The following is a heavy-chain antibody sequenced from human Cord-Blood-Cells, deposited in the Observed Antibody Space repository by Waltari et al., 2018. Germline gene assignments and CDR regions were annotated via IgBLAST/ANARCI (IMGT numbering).Heavy chain of an antibody. Sequence: QVQLQESGPGLVKPSGTLSLTCAVSGVSISSSNWWSWVRQPPGKGLEWIGEIYHSGSTNYNPSLKSRVTISVDKSKNQFSLKLSSVTAADTAVYYCARDRGYCSSTSCYTWYFDLWGRGTLVTVSS. CDR2: IYHSGST. D-gene: IGHD2-2*02. J-gene: IGHJ2*01. V-gene: IGHV4-4*02. CDR1: GVSISSSNW. CDR3: ARDRGYCSSTSCYTWYFDL.